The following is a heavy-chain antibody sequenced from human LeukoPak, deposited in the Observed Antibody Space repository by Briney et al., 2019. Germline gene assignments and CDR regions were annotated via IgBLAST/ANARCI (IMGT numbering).Heavy chain of an antibody. J-gene: IGHJ4*02. Sequence: PSETLSLTCAVYGGSFSGYYWSWIRQPPGKGLEWIGSIYYSGSTYYNPSLKSRVTISVDTSKNQFSLKLSSVTAADTAVYYCARDRYYYGSGSYRLFDYWGQGTLVTVSS. CDR2: IYYSGST. CDR1: GGSFSGYY. D-gene: IGHD3-10*01. CDR3: ARDRYYYGSGSYRLFDY. V-gene: IGHV4-34*01.